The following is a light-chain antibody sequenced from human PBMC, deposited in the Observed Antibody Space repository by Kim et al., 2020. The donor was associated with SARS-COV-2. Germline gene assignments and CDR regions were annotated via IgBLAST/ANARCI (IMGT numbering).Light chain of an antibody. V-gene: IGKV1-5*01. CDR2: QAS. Sequence: ALVGDRVTITCRASQFISTWLAWYQQKPGKAPKLLVYQASTLESGVPSRFSGSGSGTDFSLTIDSLQPDDFATYYCQHYNSYPYTFGQGTKVDIK. J-gene: IGKJ2*01. CDR1: QFISTW. CDR3: QHYNSYPYT.